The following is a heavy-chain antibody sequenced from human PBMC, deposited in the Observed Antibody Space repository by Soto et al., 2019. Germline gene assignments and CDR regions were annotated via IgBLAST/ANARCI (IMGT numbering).Heavy chain of an antibody. CDR3: ARERVARSGSYYILLLGY. D-gene: IGHD3-10*01. Sequence: QVQLVESGGGVVQPGRSLRLSCAASGFTFSSYAMHWVRQAPGKGLEWVAVISYDGSNKYYADSVKGRFTISRDNSKNTLYLQMNSLRAEDTAVYYCARERVARSGSYYILLLGYWGQGTLVTVSS. CDR1: GFTFSSYA. J-gene: IGHJ4*02. CDR2: ISYDGSNK. V-gene: IGHV3-30-3*01.